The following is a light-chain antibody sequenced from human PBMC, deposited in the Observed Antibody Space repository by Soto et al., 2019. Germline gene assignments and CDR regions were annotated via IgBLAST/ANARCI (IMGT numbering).Light chain of an antibody. CDR2: KAS. CDR3: QHYSGSSES. V-gene: IGKV1-5*03. Sequence: EIRMNQSVVTVSEHKGERVTXTCRASQTISSWLAWYQEKPGKAPKLLIYKASTLKSGVPSRFSASGSGTEFTLTISSLQPDDFATYYCQHYSGSSESFCEGTKVDIK. CDR1: QTISSW. J-gene: IGKJ1*01.